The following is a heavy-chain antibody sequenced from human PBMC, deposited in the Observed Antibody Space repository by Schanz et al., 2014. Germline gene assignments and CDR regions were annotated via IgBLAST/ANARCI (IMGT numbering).Heavy chain of an antibody. J-gene: IGHJ5*02. CDR2: IKKDGSEK. D-gene: IGHD1-1*01. CDR3: ARGRVLES. V-gene: IGHV3-7*01. CDR1: GLAVDNYY. Sequence: EVQLAASGGGLVQPGGSLRLSCAASGLAVDNYYMSCVRQAPGKGLEWVANIKKDGSEKYYVDSVKGRFTISRDNAKNSLFLQMNSLRPEDTAVYYCARGRVLESWGQGTLVTVSS.